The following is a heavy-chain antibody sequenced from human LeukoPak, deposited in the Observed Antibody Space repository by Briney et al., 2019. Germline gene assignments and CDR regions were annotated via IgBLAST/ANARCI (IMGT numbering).Heavy chain of an antibody. J-gene: IGHJ4*02. CDR2: IYYSGCT. CDR3: ARDGYNHGGFDY. V-gene: IGHV4-30-4*01. D-gene: IGHD5-24*01. Sequence: SQTLSLTCTVSGGSISSGDYSWSWIRQPPGKGLEWIGYIYYSGCTYYNPSLKSRVTISVDTSKNQFSLKLSSVTAADTAVYYCARDGYNHGGFDYWGQGTLVTVSS. CDR1: GGSISSGDYS.